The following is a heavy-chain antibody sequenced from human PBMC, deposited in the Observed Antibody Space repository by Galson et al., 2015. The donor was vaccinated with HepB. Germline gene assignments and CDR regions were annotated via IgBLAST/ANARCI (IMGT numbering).Heavy chain of an antibody. CDR2: INAGNGNT. D-gene: IGHD7-27*01. CDR1: GYTFTSYA. V-gene: IGHV1-3*01. CDR3: ARARLGVTGDRGWFDP. J-gene: IGHJ5*02. Sequence: SVKVSCKASGYTFTSYAMHWVRQAPGQRLEWMGWINAGNGNTKYSQKFQGRVTITRDTSASTAYMELSSLRSEDTAVYYCARARLGVTGDRGWFDPWGQGTLVTVSS.